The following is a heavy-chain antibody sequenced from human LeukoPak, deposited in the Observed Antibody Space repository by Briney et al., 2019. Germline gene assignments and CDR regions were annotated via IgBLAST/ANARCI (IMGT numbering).Heavy chain of an antibody. Sequence: GGCLRLSCAASGLTFSSYSMNWVRQAPGKGLEWVSSISSSSSYIYYADSVKGRFTISRDNAKNSLYLQMNSLRAEDTAVYYCARGVAFGHTALHYGSGSYYGYWGQGTLVTVSS. CDR2: ISSSSSYI. J-gene: IGHJ4*02. CDR3: ARGVAFGHTALHYGSGSYYGY. CDR1: GLTFSSYS. V-gene: IGHV3-21*01. D-gene: IGHD3-10*01.